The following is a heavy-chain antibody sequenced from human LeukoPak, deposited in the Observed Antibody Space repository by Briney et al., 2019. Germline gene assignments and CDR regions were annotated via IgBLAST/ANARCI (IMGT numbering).Heavy chain of an antibody. CDR1: GYTFTSYG. Sequence: GASVTVSCKASGYTFTSYGISWVRQAPGQGLEWMGWIRAYNGNTNYAQKLQGRVTMTTDTSTRTAYMELRSLRSDDTAVYYCARGGGGSSGWDGNYYYYYYYMDVWGKGTTVTVSS. D-gene: IGHD6-19*01. J-gene: IGHJ6*03. V-gene: IGHV1-18*01. CDR2: IRAYNGNT. CDR3: ARGGGGSSGWDGNYYYYYYYMDV.